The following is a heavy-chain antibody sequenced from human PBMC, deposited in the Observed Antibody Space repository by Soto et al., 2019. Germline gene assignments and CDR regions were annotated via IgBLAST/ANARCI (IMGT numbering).Heavy chain of an antibody. V-gene: IGHV1-2*04. CDR1: GYTFTGYY. Sequence: ASVKVSCKASGYTFTGYYMHWVPQAPGQGLEWMGWINPNSGGTNYAQKFQGWVTMTRDTSISTAYMELSRLRSDDTAVYYCARVPYSSSWYKTDYYYGMDVWGQGTTVTVSS. J-gene: IGHJ6*02. CDR3: ARVPYSSSWYKTDYYYGMDV. CDR2: INPNSGGT. D-gene: IGHD6-13*01.